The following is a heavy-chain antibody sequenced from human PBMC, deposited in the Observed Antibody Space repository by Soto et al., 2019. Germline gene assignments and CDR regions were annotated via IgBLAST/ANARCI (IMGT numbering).Heavy chain of an antibody. CDR3: ARGPPGDYGDHGINNGEGHDAFDI. V-gene: IGHV1-46*01. J-gene: IGHJ3*02. CDR2: INPSGGST. Sequence: GASVKVSCKASGYTFTSYYMHWVRQAPGQGLEWMGIINPSGGSTSYAQKFQGRVTMTKDTSTSTAYMELSSLRSEDTAVYYCARGPPGDYGDHGINNGEGHDAFDIWGQGTMVTVSS. D-gene: IGHD4-17*01. CDR1: GYTFTSYY.